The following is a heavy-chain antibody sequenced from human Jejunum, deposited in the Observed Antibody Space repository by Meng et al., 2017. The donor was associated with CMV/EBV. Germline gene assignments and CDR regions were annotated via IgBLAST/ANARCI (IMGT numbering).Heavy chain of an antibody. J-gene: IGHJ4*01. CDR3: ARGYSSDWYDY. CDR1: GGSINNYY. V-gene: IGHV4-4*07. D-gene: IGHD6-19*01. Sequence: QVHVQESVPGLVKPSETLPLICTVSGGSINNYYWLWSRQSAGKGLELIGRIYPSGSTNYNPSLQSRVTMSVDTSKNQFSLKLTSVTAADTAVYYCARGYSSDWYDYWGQEPWSPSPQ. CDR2: IYPSGST.